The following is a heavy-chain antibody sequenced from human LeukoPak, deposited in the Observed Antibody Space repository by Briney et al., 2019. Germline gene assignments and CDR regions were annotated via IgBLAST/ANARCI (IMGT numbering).Heavy chain of an antibody. V-gene: IGHV4-59*01. D-gene: IGHD2-15*01. CDR3: ARSVLGLGYCSGGSCYRAWFDY. J-gene: IGHJ4*02. CDR1: GGSISSYY. CDR2: IYYSRST. Sequence: SETLSLTCTVSGGSISSYYWSWIRQPPGKGLEWIAYIYYSRSTNYNPSLKSRVTISVDTSKNQFSLKLSSVTAADTAVYYCARSVLGLGYCSGGSCYRAWFDYWGQGTLVTV.